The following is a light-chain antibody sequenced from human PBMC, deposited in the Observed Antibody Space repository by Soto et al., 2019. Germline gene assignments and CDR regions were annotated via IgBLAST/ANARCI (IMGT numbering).Light chain of an antibody. CDR2: GAS. V-gene: IGKV3-20*01. CDR3: HHYET. CDR1: QSVSEF. Sequence: EVVLAQSPATLSLSPGERATLSCRASQSVSEFLAWYQQKPGQAPRLLMYGASIRAAGVPDRFSGSGSGTEFTLTISRLEPEDFTVYYCHHYETFGQGTKVDI. J-gene: IGKJ1*01.